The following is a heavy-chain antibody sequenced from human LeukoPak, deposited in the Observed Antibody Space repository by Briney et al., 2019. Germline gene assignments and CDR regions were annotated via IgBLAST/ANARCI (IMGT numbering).Heavy chain of an antibody. CDR2: ISGRGGSA. Sequence: GGSLRLSCAASGFTFSSYGMHWVRQAPGKGLEWVSAISGRGGSAYYADSVKGRFTISRDNSKNTLNLQMNSLRAEDTAVYYCAKDGRGSYYESSGYFDYWGQGTLVTVSS. J-gene: IGHJ4*02. V-gene: IGHV3-23*01. CDR1: GFTFSSYG. D-gene: IGHD3-22*01. CDR3: AKDGRGSYYESSGYFDY.